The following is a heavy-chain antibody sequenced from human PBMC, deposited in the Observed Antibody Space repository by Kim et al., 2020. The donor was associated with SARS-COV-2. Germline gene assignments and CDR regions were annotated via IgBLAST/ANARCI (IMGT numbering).Heavy chain of an antibody. CDR1: GYTFSIFW. J-gene: IGHJ3*02. CDR2: IYAGDSDI. V-gene: IGHV5-51*01. CDR3: ARSRDYSDIDAFDI. D-gene: IGHD4-17*01. Sequence: GESLKISCTSVGYTFSIFWIGWVRQMPGKGLEWVGVIYAGDSDIKYSPSFEDQVTISVDKSINTAYLQWSSLKASDTAVYYCARSRDYSDIDAFDIWGQGTLVRVSS.